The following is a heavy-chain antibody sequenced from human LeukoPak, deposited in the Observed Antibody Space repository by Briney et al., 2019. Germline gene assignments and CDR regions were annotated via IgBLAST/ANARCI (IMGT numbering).Heavy chain of an antibody. CDR3: TRLYSGYDFGLCGLYYFEY. CDR2: IYYSGST. D-gene: IGHD5-12*01. Sequence: SETLSLTCTVSGGSISSYYWSWIRQPPGKGLEWIGYIYYSGSTNYNPSLKSGVTISVDTSKNQFSLKLSSVTAADTAVYYCTRLYSGYDFGLCGLYYFEYWGQGTLVTVSS. V-gene: IGHV4-59*01. CDR1: GGSISSYY. J-gene: IGHJ4*02.